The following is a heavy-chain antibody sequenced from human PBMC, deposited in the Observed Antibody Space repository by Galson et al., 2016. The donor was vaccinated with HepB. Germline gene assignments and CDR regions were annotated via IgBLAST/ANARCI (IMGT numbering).Heavy chain of an antibody. CDR2: MNPSGGST. Sequence: SVKVSCKASGDTFTTYFLHWVRQAPGQGLEWMRIMNPSGGSTSYAQKFQGRVTMTSDTSTSTAYMELSSLRSDDTAVYYCARDHGDGYSYSFDYWGQGTLVSVSS. CDR1: GDTFTTYF. J-gene: IGHJ4*02. CDR3: ARDHGDGYSYSFDY. V-gene: IGHV1-46*01. D-gene: IGHD5-24*01.